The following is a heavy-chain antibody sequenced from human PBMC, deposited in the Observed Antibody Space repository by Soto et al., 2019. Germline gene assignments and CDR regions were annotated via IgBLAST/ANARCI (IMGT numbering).Heavy chain of an antibody. CDR1: GSTFGNYA. Sequence: EVQLLQSGGGLVQPGGSLTLSCAASGSTFGNYAMSWVRQTPGKGLEWVSLISPSGRSTYSADSVKGRFIISSDNSNNTLYLQMSDLRADDTAIFYCARVGNWYTNFYYFDYWGQGTPVTVSS. CDR2: ISPSGRST. D-gene: IGHD2-8*01. CDR3: ARVGNWYTNFYYFDY. V-gene: IGHV3-23*01. J-gene: IGHJ4*02.